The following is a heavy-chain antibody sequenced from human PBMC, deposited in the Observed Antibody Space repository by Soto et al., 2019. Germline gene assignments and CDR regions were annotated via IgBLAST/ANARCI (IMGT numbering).Heavy chain of an antibody. J-gene: IGHJ5*02. V-gene: IGHV4-30-4*02. Sequence: PSETLSLTCSVSGGSISSGDYYWSWIRQPPGKGLEWIGYIYYSGSTYYKPSLKSRVTISVDTSKNHFSLKLSSVTAADTALYYCARLLYYYDSSGYFNWFDPWGQGTLVTVS. CDR2: IYYSGST. CDR3: ARLLYYYDSSGYFNWFDP. D-gene: IGHD3-22*01. CDR1: GGSISSGDYY.